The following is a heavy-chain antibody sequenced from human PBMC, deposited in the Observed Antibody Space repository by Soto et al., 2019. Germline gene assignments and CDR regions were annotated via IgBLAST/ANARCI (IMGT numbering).Heavy chain of an antibody. V-gene: IGHV4-34*01. D-gene: IGHD3-10*01. CDR3: ARGQRLWFGELFKEDYDYYYMDV. J-gene: IGHJ6*03. CDR2: INHSGST. Sequence: QVQLQQWGAGLLKPSETLSLTCAVYGGSFSGYYWSWIRQPPGKGLEWIGEINHSGSTNYNPSLKSRVTVSVATCRDQSARKLSSVTAAETAVYYCARGQRLWFGELFKEDYDYYYMDVWGKGTTVTVSS. CDR1: GGSFSGYY.